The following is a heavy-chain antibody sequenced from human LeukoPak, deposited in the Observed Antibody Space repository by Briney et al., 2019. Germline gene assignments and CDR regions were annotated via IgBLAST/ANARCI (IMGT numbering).Heavy chain of an antibody. Sequence: SQTLSLTCTVSGGSISSGSYYWSWIRQPAGKGLEWIGRIYTSGSTNYNPSLKSRVTISVDTSKNQFPLKLSSVTAADTAVYYCARTGGIAAAWGQGTLVTVSS. CDR1: GGSISSGSYY. D-gene: IGHD6-13*01. CDR3: ARTGGIAAA. J-gene: IGHJ4*02. CDR2: IYTSGST. V-gene: IGHV4-61*02.